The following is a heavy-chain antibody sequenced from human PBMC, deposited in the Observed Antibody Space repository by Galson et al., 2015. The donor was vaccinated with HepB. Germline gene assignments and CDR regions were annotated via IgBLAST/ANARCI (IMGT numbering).Heavy chain of an antibody. D-gene: IGHD4-17*01. CDR3: ASGMDYGDGAAWDTWFDP. Sequence: SVKVSCKASGYTFTSYAMHWVRQAPGQRLEWMGWINAGNGNTKYSQKFQGRVTITRDTSASTAYMELSSLRSEDTAVYYCASGMDYGDGAAWDTWFDPWGQGTLVTVSS. CDR2: INAGNGNT. V-gene: IGHV1-3*01. J-gene: IGHJ5*02. CDR1: GYTFTSYA.